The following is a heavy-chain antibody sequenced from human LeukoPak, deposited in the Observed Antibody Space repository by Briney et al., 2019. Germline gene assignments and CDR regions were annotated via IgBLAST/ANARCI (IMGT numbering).Heavy chain of an antibody. CDR2: INHSGST. J-gene: IGHJ3*02. D-gene: IGHD3-22*01. Sequence: KPSETLSLTCAVYGGSFSGYYWSWIRQPPGKGLEWIGEINHSGSTNYNPSLKSRVTISVDTSKNQFSLKLTSVTAADTALYYCARHNYDSSGAFDIWGQETMVTVSS. CDR3: ARHNYDSSGAFDI. V-gene: IGHV4-34*01. CDR1: GGSFSGYY.